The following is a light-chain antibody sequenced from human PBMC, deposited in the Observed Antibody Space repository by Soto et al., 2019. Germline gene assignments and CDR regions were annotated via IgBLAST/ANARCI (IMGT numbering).Light chain of an antibody. CDR3: QQYGSSPPT. J-gene: IGKJ1*01. CDR1: QSVSTNY. Sequence: EIVLTQSPGTLSLSPGERATLSCRASQSVSTNYLAWYQRKPGQAPRLLIYGASYRATDIPNRFSGSWSGTDFTLTITSLKAEDFAVDYCQQYGSSPPTFGQGTKVEIK. CDR2: GAS. V-gene: IGKV3-20*01.